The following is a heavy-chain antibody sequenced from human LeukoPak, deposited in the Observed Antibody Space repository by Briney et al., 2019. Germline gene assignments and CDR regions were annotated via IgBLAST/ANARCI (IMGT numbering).Heavy chain of an antibody. CDR2: ISGSGGST. D-gene: IGHD3-9*01. J-gene: IGHJ3*02. Sequence: GGSLRLSCAASGFTFSSYGMSWVRQAPGKGLEWVSAISGSGGSTYYADSVKGRFTISRDNSKNTLYLQMNSLRAEDTAVYYXXXXXXXXXXXXWLLSADAFDIWGQGTMVTVSS. V-gene: IGHV3-23*01. CDR1: GFTFSSYG. CDR3: XXXXXXXXXXXWLLSADAFDI.